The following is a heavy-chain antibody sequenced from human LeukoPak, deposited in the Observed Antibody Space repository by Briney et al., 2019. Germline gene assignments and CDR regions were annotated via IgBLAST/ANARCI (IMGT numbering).Heavy chain of an antibody. V-gene: IGHV4-34*01. CDR1: GGSFSDYF. D-gene: IGHD2-21*02. Sequence: PSDTLSLTCAVYGGSFSDYFWTWVRQSPGKGLEWIAEIYRGNTNYNPSLNSRATTSVDTSKNQFSLRLSSVTAADTAVYYCARGDADCWECFHHWGQGTLGTVSS. CDR2: IYRGNT. J-gene: IGHJ1*01. CDR3: ARGDADCWECFHH.